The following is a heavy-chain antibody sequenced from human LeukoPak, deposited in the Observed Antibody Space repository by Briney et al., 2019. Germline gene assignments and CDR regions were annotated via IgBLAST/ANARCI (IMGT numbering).Heavy chain of an antibody. CDR1: GGTFSSYA. V-gene: IGHV1-69*04. CDR2: IIPIFGIA. Sequence: ASVKVSCKASGGTFSSYAISWVRQAPGQGLEWMGRIIPIFGIANYAQKVQGRVTITADKSTSTAYMELSSLRSEDTAVYYCASPNQWLAYYYYGMDVWGQGTTVTVSS. J-gene: IGHJ6*02. CDR3: ASPNQWLAYYYYGMDV. D-gene: IGHD6-19*01.